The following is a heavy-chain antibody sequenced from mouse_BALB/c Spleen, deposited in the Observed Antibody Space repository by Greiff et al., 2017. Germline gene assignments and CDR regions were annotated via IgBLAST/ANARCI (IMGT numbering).Heavy chain of an antibody. CDR3: ARDYGNYGFAY. D-gene: IGHD2-1*01. Sequence: VQLQESGAELARPGASVKLSCKASGYTFTDYYINWVKQRTGQGLEWIGEIYPGSGNTYYNEKFKGKATLTADKSSSTAYMQLSSLTSEDSAVYFCARDYGNYGFAYWGQGTLVTVSA. J-gene: IGHJ3*01. V-gene: IGHV1-77*01. CDR1: GYTFTDYY. CDR2: IYPGSGNT.